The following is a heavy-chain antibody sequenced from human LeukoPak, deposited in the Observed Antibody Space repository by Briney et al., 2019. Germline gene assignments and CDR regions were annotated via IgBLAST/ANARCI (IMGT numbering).Heavy chain of an antibody. D-gene: IGHD6-19*01. J-gene: IGHJ3*01. CDR1: GGSISSYS. CDR3: ARARVMMRWLGNAFDV. CDR2: IYTSGST. Sequence: SQTLSLTCTVSGGSISSYSWSWIRQPAGKGLEWIGRIYTSGSTNYNPSLKSRVTMSVDTSKNQFFLKPSSVPGADTAVYYCARARVMMRWLGNAFDVWGQGTMVTVSS. V-gene: IGHV4-4*07.